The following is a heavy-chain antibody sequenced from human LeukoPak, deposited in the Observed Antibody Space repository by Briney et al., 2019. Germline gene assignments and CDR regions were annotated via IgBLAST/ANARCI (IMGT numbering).Heavy chain of an antibody. J-gene: IGHJ3*02. CDR1: GGSISSYY. V-gene: IGHV4-38-2*02. CDR2: IYHSGST. CDR3: ARHTYDSSGYSLNDAFDI. D-gene: IGHD3-22*01. Sequence: PSETLSLTCTVSGGSISSYYWGWIRQPPGKGLEWIGSIYHSGSTYYNPSLKSRVTISVDTSKNQFSLKLSSVTAADTAVYYCARHTYDSSGYSLNDAFDIWGQGTMVTVSS.